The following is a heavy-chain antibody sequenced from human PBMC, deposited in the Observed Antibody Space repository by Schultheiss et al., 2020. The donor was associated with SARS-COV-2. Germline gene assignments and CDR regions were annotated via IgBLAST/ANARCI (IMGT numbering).Heavy chain of an antibody. V-gene: IGHV3-64*02. CDR3: ARGGRGPKTGNDY. J-gene: IGHJ4*02. D-gene: IGHD1-14*01. Sequence: GGSLRLSCAASGFTFSNYAMSWVRQAPGKGLEYVSAISSNGGSTYYADSVKGRFTISRDNSKNTLYLQMGSLRAEDMAVYYCARGGRGPKTGNDYWGQGTLVTVS. CDR2: ISSNGGST. CDR1: GFTFSNYA.